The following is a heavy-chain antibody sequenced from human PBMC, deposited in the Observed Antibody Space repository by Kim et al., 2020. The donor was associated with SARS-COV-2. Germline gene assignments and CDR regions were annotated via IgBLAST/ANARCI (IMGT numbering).Heavy chain of an antibody. D-gene: IGHD6-13*01. V-gene: IGHV1-18*04. CDR1: GYTFTSYG. J-gene: IGHJ6*02. CDR2: ISAYNGNT. CDR3: ARDIKQAAGTYYYYGMDV. Sequence: ASVKVSCKASGYTFTSYGISWVRQAPGQGLEWMGWISAYNGNTNYAQKLQGRVTMTTDTSTSTAYMELRSLRSDDTAVYYCARDIKQAAGTYYYYGMDVWGQGTTVTVSS.